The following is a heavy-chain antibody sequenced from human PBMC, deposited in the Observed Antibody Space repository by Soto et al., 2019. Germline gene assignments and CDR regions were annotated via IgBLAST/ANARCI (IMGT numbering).Heavy chain of an antibody. CDR1: GFTFSSYA. CDR2: ISGSGGST. CDR3: AKRLGDYGDYARYYYYGMDV. J-gene: IGHJ6*02. V-gene: IGHV3-23*01. Sequence: EVQLLESGGGLVQPGGSLRLSCAAYGFTFSSYAMSWVRQAPGKGLEWVSAISGSGGSTYYADSVKGRFTISRDNSKNTLYLQMNSLRAEDTAVYYCAKRLGDYGDYARYYYYGMDVWGQGTTVTVSS. D-gene: IGHD4-17*01.